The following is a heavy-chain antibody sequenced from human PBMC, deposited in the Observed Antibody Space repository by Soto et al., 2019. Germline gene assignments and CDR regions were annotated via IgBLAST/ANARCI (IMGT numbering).Heavy chain of an antibody. J-gene: IGHJ4*02. CDR1: GGSISSYY. D-gene: IGHD3-22*01. CDR3: ARGDSSGYYHGEQYFDY. Sequence: PSETLSLTCTVSGGSISSYYWGWIRQPPGKGLEWIGYIYYSGSTNYNPSLKSRVTISVDTSKSQFSLKLSSVTAADTAVYYCARGDSSGYYHGEQYFDYWGQGTLVTVSS. CDR2: IYYSGST. V-gene: IGHV4-59*01.